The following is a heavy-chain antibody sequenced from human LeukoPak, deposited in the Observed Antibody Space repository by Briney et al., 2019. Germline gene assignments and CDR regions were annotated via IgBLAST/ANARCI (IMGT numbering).Heavy chain of an antibody. D-gene: IGHD1-1*01. V-gene: IGHV4-31*03. CDR3: ARATDSTTGTFDY. CDR1: GGSISSGGYY. J-gene: IGHJ4*02. Sequence: PSETLSLTCTVSGGSISSGGYYRSWIRQHPGKGLEWIGYIYYSGSTYYNPSLKSRVTISVGTSKNQFSLKLSSVTAADTAVYYCARATDSTTGTFDYWGQGTLVTVSS. CDR2: IYYSGST.